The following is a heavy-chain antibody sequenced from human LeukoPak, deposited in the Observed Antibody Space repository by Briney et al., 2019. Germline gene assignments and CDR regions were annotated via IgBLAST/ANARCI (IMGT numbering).Heavy chain of an antibody. CDR2: IYPGDSDT. Sequence: GESLKISCKGSGYSFTSYWIGWVRQMPGKGLEWMGIIYPGDSDTRYSPSFQGQATISADKSISTAYLQWSSLKASDTAVYYCARGRRYFDWLSSPFYYMDVWGKGTTVTISS. CDR3: ARGRRYFDWLSSPFYYMDV. CDR1: GYSFTSYW. D-gene: IGHD3-9*01. J-gene: IGHJ6*03. V-gene: IGHV5-51*01.